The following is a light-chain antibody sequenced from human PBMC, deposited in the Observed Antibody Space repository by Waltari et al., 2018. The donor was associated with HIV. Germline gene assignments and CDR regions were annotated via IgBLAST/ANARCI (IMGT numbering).Light chain of an antibody. V-gene: IGLV2-14*01. CDR2: EVS. CDR3: SSYTSSSTTV. CDR1: SSDVGSYSY. J-gene: IGLJ2*01. Sequence: QPALTQPASVSGSPGQSITISCTGTSSDVGSYSYASWYQQSPGKATKLIIYEVSIRPAGGAHRVSGSKSGYAAPLTSAGVQPEDESDYYCSSYTSSSTTVFGGGTKLTVL.